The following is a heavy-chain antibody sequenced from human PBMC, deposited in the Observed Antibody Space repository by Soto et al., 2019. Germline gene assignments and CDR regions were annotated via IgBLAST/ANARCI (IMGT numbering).Heavy chain of an antibody. Sequence: GSLRLSCAASGFTFSSYAMSWVRQAPGKGLEWVSAISGSGGSTYYADSVKGRFTISRDNSKNTLYLQMNSLRAEDTAVYYCAKDNAPAAGMFLDDFDIWGQGTMVTVS. CDR2: ISGSGGST. CDR3: AKDNAPAAGMFLDDFDI. CDR1: GFTFSSYA. J-gene: IGHJ3*02. D-gene: IGHD6-13*01. V-gene: IGHV3-23*01.